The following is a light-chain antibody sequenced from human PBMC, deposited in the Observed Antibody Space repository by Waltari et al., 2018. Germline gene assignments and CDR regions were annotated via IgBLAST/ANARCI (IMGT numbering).Light chain of an antibody. V-gene: IGLV2-8*01. CDR1: SRDVARYDY. CDR3: SSYAGSNKVV. J-gene: IGLJ2*01. Sequence: QSALTQPPPASGSPGQSVTISCTGTSRDVARYDYAPWSQQHPGKAPQLLIYEVNKRPSGVPDRFSGSKSYNTASLTVSGLQAEDEADYSCSSYAGSNKVVFGGGTKLTVL. CDR2: EVN.